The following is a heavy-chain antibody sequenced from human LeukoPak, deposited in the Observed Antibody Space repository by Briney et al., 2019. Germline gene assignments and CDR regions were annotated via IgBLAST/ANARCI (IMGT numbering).Heavy chain of an antibody. CDR3: ARDIAAAGFYDY. CDR1: GYTFTGYG. Sequence: ASVKVSCKASGYTFTGYGISWVRQAPGQGLEWMGWISAYNGNTNYAQKLQGRVTMTTDTSTSTAYMELRSLRSDDTAVYYCARDIAAAGFYDYWGQGTLVTVSS. V-gene: IGHV1-18*01. J-gene: IGHJ4*02. CDR2: ISAYNGNT. D-gene: IGHD6-13*01.